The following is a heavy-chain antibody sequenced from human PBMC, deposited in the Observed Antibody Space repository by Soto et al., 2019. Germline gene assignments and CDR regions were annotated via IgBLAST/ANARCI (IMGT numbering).Heavy chain of an antibody. V-gene: IGHV1-69*12. D-gene: IGHD6-13*01. CDR1: GGTFSSYA. Sequence: QVQLVQSGAEVKKPGSSVKVSCKASGGTFSSYAISWVRQAPGQGLEWMGGIIPIFGTANYAQKFQGRGTIXAXXSTSTAYMELSSLRSEDTAVYYCARDVIAAAGTAGWGQGTLVTVSS. J-gene: IGHJ4*02. CDR2: IIPIFGTA. CDR3: ARDVIAAAGTAG.